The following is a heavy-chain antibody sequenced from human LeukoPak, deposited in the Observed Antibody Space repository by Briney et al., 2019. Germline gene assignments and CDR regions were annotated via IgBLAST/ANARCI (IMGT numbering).Heavy chain of an antibody. V-gene: IGHV4-39*01. J-gene: IGHJ4*02. CDR3: ARRSYDILTGYYTFDY. D-gene: IGHD3-9*01. CDR1: GGSISSSSYY. CDR2: IYYSGST. Sequence: SETLSLTCTVSGGSISSSSYYWGWIRQPPGKGLEWIGSIYYSGSTYYNPSLKSRVTISVDTSKNQFSLKLSSVTAADTAVYYCARRSYDILTGYYTFDYWGQGTLVTVSS.